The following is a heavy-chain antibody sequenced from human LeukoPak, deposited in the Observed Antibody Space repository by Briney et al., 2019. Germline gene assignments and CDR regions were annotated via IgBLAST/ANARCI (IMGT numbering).Heavy chain of an antibody. Sequence: GGSLRLSCAASGFTFSSYAMHWVRQAPGKGLEWVAVISYDGSNKYYADSVKGRFTISRDNAKNTLNLQMNSLRAEDTAVYHCARDLGQYYDTSDNWFDPWGQGTLVTVSS. CDR3: ARDLGQYYDTSDNWFDP. CDR1: GFTFSSYA. V-gene: IGHV3-30*04. J-gene: IGHJ5*02. D-gene: IGHD3-22*01. CDR2: ISYDGSNK.